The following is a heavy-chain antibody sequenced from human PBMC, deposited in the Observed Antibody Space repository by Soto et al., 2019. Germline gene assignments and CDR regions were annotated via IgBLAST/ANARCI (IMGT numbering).Heavy chain of an antibody. J-gene: IGHJ4*02. V-gene: IGHV3-30-3*01. CDR2: ISYDGSNK. Sequence: QVQLVESGGGVVQPGRSLRLSCAASGFTFSSYAMHWVRQAPGKGLEWVAVISYDGSNKYYADSVKGRFTISRDNSKNTLYLQMTSLRAEDTAVYYGASPRVTFGGVIDPLDYWGQGTLVTVSS. CDR1: GFTFSSYA. D-gene: IGHD3-16*02. CDR3: ASPRVTFGGVIDPLDY.